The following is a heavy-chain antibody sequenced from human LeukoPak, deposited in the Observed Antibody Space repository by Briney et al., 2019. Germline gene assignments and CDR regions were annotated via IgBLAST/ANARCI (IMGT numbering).Heavy chain of an antibody. CDR3: ARHYCSSTSCYAGDSDYYYGMDV. V-gene: IGHV4-38-2*01. J-gene: IGHJ6*04. Sequence: SETLSLTCAVSGYSISSGYYWGWIRQPPGKGLEWIGSIYHSGSTYYNPSLKSRVTISVDTSKNQFSLKLSCVTAADTAVYYCARHYCSSTSCYAGDSDYYYGMDVWGKGTTVTVSS. D-gene: IGHD2-2*01. CDR1: GYSISSGYY. CDR2: IYHSGST.